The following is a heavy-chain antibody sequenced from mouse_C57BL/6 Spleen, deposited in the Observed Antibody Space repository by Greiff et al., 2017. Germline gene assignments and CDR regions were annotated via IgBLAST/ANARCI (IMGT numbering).Heavy chain of an antibody. J-gene: IGHJ4*01. CDR3: ARGGYYSNSYAMDY. D-gene: IGHD2-5*01. CDR2: IYPGDGDT. Sequence: VMLVESGAELVKPGASVKISCKASGYAFSSYWMNWVKQRPGKGLEWIGQIYPGDGDTNYHGKFKGKATLTADKSSSTAYMQLSSLTSEDSAVYFCARGGYYSNSYAMDYWGQGTSVTVSS. V-gene: IGHV1-80*01. CDR1: GYAFSSYW.